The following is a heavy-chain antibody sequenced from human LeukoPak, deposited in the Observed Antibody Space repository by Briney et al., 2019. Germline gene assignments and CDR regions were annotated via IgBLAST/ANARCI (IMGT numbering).Heavy chain of an antibody. J-gene: IGHJ4*02. Sequence: GGSLRLSCAASGFTFSSYWMHWVRQAPGKGLVWVSRINSDGSSTSYADSVKGRFTISRDNAKNTLYLQMNSLRAEDTAVYYCARGYSSGWYGGVVYWGQGTLVTVSS. D-gene: IGHD6-19*01. V-gene: IGHV3-74*01. CDR1: GFTFSSYW. CDR3: ARGYSSGWYGGVVY. CDR2: INSDGSST.